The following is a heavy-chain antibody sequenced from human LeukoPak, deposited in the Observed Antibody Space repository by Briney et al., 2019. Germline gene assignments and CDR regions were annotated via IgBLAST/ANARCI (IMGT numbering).Heavy chain of an antibody. CDR3: AREVVVVPAKNWFDP. Sequence: ASVKVSCKASGYTFTSYGISWVRQAPGQGLEWMGWISAYNGNTNYAQKLQGRVTMTTDTSTSTAYMELRSLRSDDTAVYNCAREVVVVPAKNWFDPWGQGTLVTVSS. J-gene: IGHJ5*02. CDR1: GYTFTSYG. CDR2: ISAYNGNT. V-gene: IGHV1-18*01. D-gene: IGHD2-2*01.